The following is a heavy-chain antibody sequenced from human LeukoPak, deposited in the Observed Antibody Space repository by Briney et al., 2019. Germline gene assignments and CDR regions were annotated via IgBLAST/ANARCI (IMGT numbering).Heavy chain of an antibody. CDR1: GYTFTRYY. CDR3: ARSRSPPDWFDP. J-gene: IGHJ5*02. CDR2: INPNSGDT. Sequence: GASVKVSCKASGYTFTRYYMNWVRQAPGQGLEWMGWINPNSGDTNYAQKFQGRVTMTRDTSISTAYMELSRLRSDDTAVYYCARSRSPPDWFDPWGQGTLVTVSS. V-gene: IGHV1-2*02. D-gene: IGHD6-13*01.